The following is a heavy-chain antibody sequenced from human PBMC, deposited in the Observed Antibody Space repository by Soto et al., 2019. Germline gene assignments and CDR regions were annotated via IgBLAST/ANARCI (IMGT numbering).Heavy chain of an antibody. V-gene: IGHV3-23*01. J-gene: IGHJ4*02. CDR2: ISGSGGAT. Sequence: TGGSLRLSCAASGSTFSSYAMSWVRQAPGKGLEWVSSISGSGGATYYADYVKGRFTISRDNSKNTLYLQMNSLRAEDTAVYYCAKDQRSTSTRGSFDYWGQGTLVTVSS. CDR1: GSTFSSYA. D-gene: IGHD6-6*01. CDR3: AKDQRSTSTRGSFDY.